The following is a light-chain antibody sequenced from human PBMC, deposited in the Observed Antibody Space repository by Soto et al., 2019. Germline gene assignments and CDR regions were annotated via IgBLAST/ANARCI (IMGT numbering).Light chain of an antibody. J-gene: IGKJ1*01. CDR2: ATS. V-gene: IGKV1-17*01. CDR3: LQHNRYPRT. Sequence: DIQMTQSTSSLSASVGDRVTITCRASQGIRKDLGWYQRKPGKAPKSLSYATSSLRRGVPSRFRGSGSGTEFTLTISSLQPEDFETYYCLQHNRYPRTFGQGTKVDIK. CDR1: QGIRKD.